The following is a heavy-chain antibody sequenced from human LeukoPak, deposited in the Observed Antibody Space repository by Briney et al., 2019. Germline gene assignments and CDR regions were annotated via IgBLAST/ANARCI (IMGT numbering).Heavy chain of an antibody. CDR2: INPNSGGT. V-gene: IGHV1-2*02. CDR3: ARRSGRRYCSSTSCYIFDY. J-gene: IGHJ4*02. D-gene: IGHD2-2*02. CDR1: GYTFTGYY. Sequence: ASAKVSCKASGYTFTGYYMHWVRQAPGQGLEWMGWINPNSGGTNYAQKFQGRVTMTRDTSISTAYMELSRLRSGDTAVYYCARRSGRRYCSSTSCYIFDYWGQGTLVTVSS.